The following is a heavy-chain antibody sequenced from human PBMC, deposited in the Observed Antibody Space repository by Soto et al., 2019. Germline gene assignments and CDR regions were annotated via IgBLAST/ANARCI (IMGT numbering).Heavy chain of an antibody. CDR3: AISHVATPIVVVVAAVDY. V-gene: IGHV1-69*13. Sequence: SVKVSCKASGGTFSSYAISWVRQAPGQGLEWMGGIIPIFGTANYAQKFQGRVTITADESTSTAYMELSSLRSEDTAVYYCAISHVATPIVVVVAAVDYWGQGTLVTVPQ. CDR1: GGTFSSYA. CDR2: IIPIFGTA. D-gene: IGHD2-15*01. J-gene: IGHJ4*02.